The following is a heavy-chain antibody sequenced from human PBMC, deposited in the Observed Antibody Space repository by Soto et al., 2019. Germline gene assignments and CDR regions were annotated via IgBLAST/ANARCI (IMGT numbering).Heavy chain of an antibody. V-gene: IGHV4-59*03. CDR1: GGSIGSFY. J-gene: IGHJ5*02. CDR3: AKSGAAAGTGYNWFDP. Sequence: SETLSLTCTVSGGSIGSFYWSWIRQPPGKGLEWIGYIYCSGSTNYNPSLKSRVTISVDTSKNQFSLNLISVTAADTAVYYCAKSGAAAGTGYNWFDPWGQGTLVTVSS. D-gene: IGHD6-13*01. CDR2: IYCSGST.